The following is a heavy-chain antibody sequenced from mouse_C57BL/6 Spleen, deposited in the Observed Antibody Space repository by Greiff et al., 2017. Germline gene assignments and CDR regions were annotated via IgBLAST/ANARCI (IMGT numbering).Heavy chain of an antibody. D-gene: IGHD1-1*01. CDR1: GFTFSDYG. V-gene: IGHV5-17*01. CDR2: ISSGSSTI. J-gene: IGHJ4*01. Sequence: VMLVESGGGLVKPGGSLKLSCAASGFTFSDYGMHWVRQAPEKGLEWVAYISSGSSTIYYADTVKGRFTISRDNAKNTLFLQMTSLRSEDTAMYYCARGGLLYAMDYWGQGTSVTVSS. CDR3: ARGGLLYAMDY.